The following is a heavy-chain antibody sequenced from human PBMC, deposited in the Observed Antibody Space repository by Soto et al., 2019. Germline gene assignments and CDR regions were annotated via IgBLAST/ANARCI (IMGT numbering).Heavy chain of an antibody. CDR1: GGSISSSSYY. Sequence: QLQLQESGPGLVKPSETLSLTCTVSGGSISSSSYYWGWIRQPPGKGLEWIGSIYYSGSTYYNPSLKSRVTISVDTSKNQFSLKLSSVTAADTAMYYCARLLARGVTDYWGQGTLVTVSS. D-gene: IGHD3-10*01. J-gene: IGHJ4*02. V-gene: IGHV4-39*01. CDR2: IYYSGST. CDR3: ARLLARGVTDY.